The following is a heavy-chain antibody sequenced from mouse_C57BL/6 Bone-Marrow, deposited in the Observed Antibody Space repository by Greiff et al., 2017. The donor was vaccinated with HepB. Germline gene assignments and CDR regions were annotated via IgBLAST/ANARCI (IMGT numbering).Heavy chain of an antibody. V-gene: IGHV6-6*01. D-gene: IGHD2-4*01. Sequence: EVQLQESGGGLVQPGGSMKLSCAASGFTFSDAGMDWVRQSPEKGLEWVAEIRNKANNHATYYAESVKGRFTISRDDSKSSVYLQMNSLRAEDTGIYYCTHYDYDRVYYAMDYWGQGTSVTVSS. CDR2: IRNKANNHAT. J-gene: IGHJ4*01. CDR1: GFTFSDAG. CDR3: THYDYDRVYYAMDY.